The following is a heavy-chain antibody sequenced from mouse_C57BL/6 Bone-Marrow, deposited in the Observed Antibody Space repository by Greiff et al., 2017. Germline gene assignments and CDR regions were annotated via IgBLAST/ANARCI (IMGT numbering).Heavy chain of an antibody. V-gene: IGHV1-19*01. CDR3: ASAYYYGTKWAMDY. Sequence: EVQLQQSGPVLVKPGASVKMSCKASGYTFTDYYMNWVKQSPGKSLEWIGVINPYNGGTSYNQKFKGKATLTVDKSSSTAYMELNSLTSEDSAVYYCASAYYYGTKWAMDYWGQGTSVTVSS. J-gene: IGHJ4*01. CDR1: GYTFTDYY. CDR2: INPYNGGT. D-gene: IGHD1-1*01.